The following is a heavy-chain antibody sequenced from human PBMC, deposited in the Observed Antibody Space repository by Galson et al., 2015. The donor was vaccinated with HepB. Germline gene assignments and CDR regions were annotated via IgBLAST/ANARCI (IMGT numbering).Heavy chain of an antibody. CDR2: GYAGGTT. J-gene: IGHJ4*02. CDR1: GFTVSSNY. V-gene: IGHV3-53*01. D-gene: IGHD5-12*01. Sequence: SLRLSCAASGFTVSSNYMSWVRQAPGKGLEWVSVGYAGGTTYYADSVKGRFTISRDISKNTLSLEINTVRLEDTAVYYCARGPLRYLDYWGQGTPVTVSS. CDR3: ARGPLRYLDY.